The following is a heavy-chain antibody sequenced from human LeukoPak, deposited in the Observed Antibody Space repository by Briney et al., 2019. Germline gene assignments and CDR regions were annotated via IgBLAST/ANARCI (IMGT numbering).Heavy chain of an antibody. D-gene: IGHD2-2*01. CDR1: GFTFSGYW. Sequence: GGSLRLSCAASGFTFSGYWMHWVRQAPGKGLVWVSHINAGGSTTMYADSVKGRFTISRDNAKNTLYLQMNGLRAEDTAVYYCARPRGYETRDFDYWGQGALVTVSS. CDR2: INAGGSTT. J-gene: IGHJ4*02. V-gene: IGHV3-74*03. CDR3: ARPRGYETRDFDY.